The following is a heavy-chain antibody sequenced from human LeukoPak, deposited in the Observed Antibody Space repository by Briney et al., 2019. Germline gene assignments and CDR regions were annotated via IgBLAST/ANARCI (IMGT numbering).Heavy chain of an antibody. Sequence: SETLSLTCTVSGRSISSYYWSWIRQPAGKGLEWIGRIDTSGNTNYKPSLKSRVTMSVDTSKNQFSLKLSSVTAADTAVYYCARVSSSWYQDWYFDLWGRGTLVTVSS. D-gene: IGHD6-13*01. CDR2: IDTSGNT. J-gene: IGHJ2*01. CDR3: ARVSSSWYQDWYFDL. V-gene: IGHV4-4*07. CDR1: GRSISSYY.